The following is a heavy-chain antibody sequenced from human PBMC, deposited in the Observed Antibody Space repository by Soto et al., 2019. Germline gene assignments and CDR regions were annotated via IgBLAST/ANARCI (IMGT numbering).Heavy chain of an antibody. D-gene: IGHD2-2*01. V-gene: IGHV4-39*01. CDR2: MYYSGST. CDR3: ARIVVIPAAPDYYNYYGVDV. Sequence: QLQLQESGPGLVKPSETLSLTCTVSGGSISSSSYYWVWIRQPPGKGLEWIGNMYYSGSTYYNPSLKSRVTMSVDTSKNQFSLKLSSVTAADTSVYYCARIVVIPAAPDYYNYYGVDVWGQGTTVTVSS. CDR1: GGSISSSSYY. J-gene: IGHJ6*02.